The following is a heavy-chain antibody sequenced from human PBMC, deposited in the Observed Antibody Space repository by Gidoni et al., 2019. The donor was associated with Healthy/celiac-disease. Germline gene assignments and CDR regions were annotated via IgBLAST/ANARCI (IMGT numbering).Heavy chain of an antibody. J-gene: IGHJ4*02. CDR3: AKGLGGSHDYYFDY. Sequence: QVQLVESGGGVVQPGRSLGLSCAASGFTYSSYGLHWVRQAPGKGLEWVAVISYDGSNKYYADSVKGRFTISRDNSKNTLYLQMNSLRAEDTAVYYCAKGLGGSHDYYFDYWGQGTLVTVSS. CDR1: GFTYSSYG. V-gene: IGHV3-30*18. D-gene: IGHD1-26*01. CDR2: ISYDGSNK.